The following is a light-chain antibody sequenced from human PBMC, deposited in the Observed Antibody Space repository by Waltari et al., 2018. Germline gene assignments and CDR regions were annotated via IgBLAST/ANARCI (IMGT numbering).Light chain of an antibody. V-gene: IGLV2-14*03. CDR1: SSDVGAYNY. J-gene: IGLJ2*01. CDR2: DVS. CDR3: ISYTTSDTMI. Sequence: QSALPQPASVSGSPGQSITLSCTGTSSDVGAYNYVPWYQQHPGKVPKLIIYDVSHRPSGVSFRFSGSKSDNTASLTISGLQAEDEADYYCISYTTSDTMIFGGGTKLTVL.